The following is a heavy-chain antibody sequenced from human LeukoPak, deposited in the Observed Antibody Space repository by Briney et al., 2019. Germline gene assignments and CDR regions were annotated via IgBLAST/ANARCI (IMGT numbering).Heavy chain of an antibody. CDR1: GFTFSSYE. Sequence: PGGSLRLSCAASGFTFSSYELNWVRQAPGKGLEWVSYISDTGSTIYYADSVKGRFTISRDNSKNTLYLQTNSLRAEDTAVYYCAKVSSSWYYFDYWGQGTLVTVSS. J-gene: IGHJ4*02. D-gene: IGHD6-13*01. CDR2: ISDTGSTI. CDR3: AKVSSSWYYFDY. V-gene: IGHV3-48*03.